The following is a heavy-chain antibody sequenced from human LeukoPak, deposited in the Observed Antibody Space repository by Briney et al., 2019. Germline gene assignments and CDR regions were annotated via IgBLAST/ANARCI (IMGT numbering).Heavy chain of an antibody. CDR1: GGSISSYY. J-gene: IGHJ4*02. CDR2: IYYSGST. V-gene: IGHV4-59*01. Sequence: PSGTLSLTCTVSGGSISSYYWSWIRQPPGKGLEWIGYIYYSGSTNYNPSLKSRVTISVDTSKNQVSLKLSSVTAADTAVYYCARDYDFWSGINNWGQGTLVTVSS. D-gene: IGHD3-3*01. CDR3: ARDYDFWSGINN.